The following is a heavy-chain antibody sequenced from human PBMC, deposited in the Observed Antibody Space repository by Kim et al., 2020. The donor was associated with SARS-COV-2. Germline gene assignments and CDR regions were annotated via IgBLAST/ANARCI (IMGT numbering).Heavy chain of an antibody. D-gene: IGHD3-10*01. Sequence: GGSLRHSCAVSGFTFSSYALAWVRQAPGKGLEWVSVSSGSGDTTIYADSVKGRFTISRDNSKNTMYLQLSGLRAEDTAVYYCAKFPSQSGNYQTFDHWGQGTLVAVSS. CDR1: GFTFSSYA. J-gene: IGHJ4*02. V-gene: IGHV3-23*01. CDR2: SSGSGDTT. CDR3: AKFPSQSGNYQTFDH.